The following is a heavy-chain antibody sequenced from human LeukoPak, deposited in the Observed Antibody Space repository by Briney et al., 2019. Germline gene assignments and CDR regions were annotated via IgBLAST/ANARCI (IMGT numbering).Heavy chain of an antibody. CDR1: GGTFSSYA. CDR3: ARDLPRRLRDYGMDV. J-gene: IGHJ6*01. Sequence: WASVKVSCKASGGTFSSYAISWVRQAPGQGLEWMGGIIPIFGTANYAQKFQGRVTITAGESTSTAYMELSSLRSEDTAVYYCARDLPRRLRDYGMDVWGKGPRSPSPQ. D-gene: IGHD3-10*01. V-gene: IGHV1-69*01. CDR2: IIPIFGTA.